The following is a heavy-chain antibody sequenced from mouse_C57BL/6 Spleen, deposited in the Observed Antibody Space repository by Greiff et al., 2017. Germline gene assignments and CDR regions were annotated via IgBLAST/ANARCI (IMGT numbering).Heavy chain of an antibody. J-gene: IGHJ3*01. V-gene: IGHV14-3*01. Sequence: VQLQQSVAELVRPGASVKLSCTASGYNFKNTYMHWVKQRHEQGLEWIGRLDPANGNTKYAPKFQGKATITADTASNTADLQHSSLTSEYTAIYYCARDGSIYEGIAYWGQGTLVTVSA. CDR3: ARDGSIYEGIAY. CDR1: GYNFKNTY. CDR2: LDPANGNT. D-gene: IGHD1-1*01.